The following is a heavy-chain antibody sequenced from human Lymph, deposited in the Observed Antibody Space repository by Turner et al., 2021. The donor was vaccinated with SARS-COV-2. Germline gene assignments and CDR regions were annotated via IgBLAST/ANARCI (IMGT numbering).Heavy chain of an antibody. CDR3: ARSTGGSYYYGMDV. CDR1: GFTFSSYA. V-gene: IGHV3-30-3*01. D-gene: IGHD2-15*01. CDR2: ISYDGSNK. Sequence: QVQLVESGGGVVQPGRSLSPACAASGFTFSSYAMHWVRQAPGKGLEWVAIISYDGSNKYYADSVKGRFTISRDNSKNTLYLQMNSLRAEDTAVYYCARSTGGSYYYGMDVWGQGTTVTVSS. J-gene: IGHJ6*02.